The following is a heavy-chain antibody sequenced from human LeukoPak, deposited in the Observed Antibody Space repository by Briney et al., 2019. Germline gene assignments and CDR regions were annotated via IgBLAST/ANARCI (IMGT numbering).Heavy chain of an antibody. Sequence: ASVKVSXKASGYTFTGYYMHWVRQAPGQGLEWMGWINPNSGGTNYAQKFQGRVTMTRDTSISTAYMELSRLRSDDTAVYYCAREHDYSNYYGAFDVWGQGTMVTVSS. CDR2: INPNSGGT. CDR1: GYTFTGYY. CDR3: AREHDYSNYYGAFDV. D-gene: IGHD4-11*01. J-gene: IGHJ3*01. V-gene: IGHV1-2*02.